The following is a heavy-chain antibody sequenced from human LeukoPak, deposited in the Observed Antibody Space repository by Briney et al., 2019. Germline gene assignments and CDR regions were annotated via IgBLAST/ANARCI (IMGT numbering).Heavy chain of an antibody. CDR2: IYYSGST. J-gene: IGHJ5*02. V-gene: IGHV4-39*07. CDR1: GGSISSRSYY. CDR3: ARNARYSNWFDP. Sequence: SETLSLTCTVSGGSISSRSYYWGWIRQPPGKGLEWIGSIYYSGSTYYNPSLQSRVTISVDTSKNQFSLKLNSVTAADTAVYYCARNARYSNWFDPWGQGTLVTVSS. D-gene: IGHD1-26*01.